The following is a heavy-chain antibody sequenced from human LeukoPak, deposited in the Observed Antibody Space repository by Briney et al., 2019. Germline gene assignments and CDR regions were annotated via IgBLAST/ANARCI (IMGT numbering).Heavy chain of an antibody. CDR2: MSAYNDRT. CDR1: GSTFSNTA. V-gene: IGHV3-23*01. CDR3: AQELSDIFVVRTDS. D-gene: IGHD3-9*01. J-gene: IGHJ4*02. Sequence: PGGSLRLSCAASGSTFSNTAMSWVRQTPGKGLEWVATMSAYNDRTHYADSVRGRFTVSRDNSENTLSLQMNSLREDDTAVYCAQELSDIFVVRTDSWGQGTLVTVSS.